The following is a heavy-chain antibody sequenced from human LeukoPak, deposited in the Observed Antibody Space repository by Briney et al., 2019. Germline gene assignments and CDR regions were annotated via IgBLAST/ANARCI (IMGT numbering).Heavy chain of an antibody. V-gene: IGHV3-9*01. CDR2: ISWNSGRI. J-gene: IGHJ1*01. CDR3: AKDRVDYGSGSWNEYFQH. CDR1: GFTFDDYA. D-gene: IGHD3-10*01. Sequence: PGRSLRLSCAASGFTFDDYAMHWVRQAPGKGPEWVSGISWNSGRIDYADSVKGRFTISRDNAKNSLYLQMNSLRAEDTAVYYCAKDRVDYGSGSWNEYFQHWGQGTLVTVSS.